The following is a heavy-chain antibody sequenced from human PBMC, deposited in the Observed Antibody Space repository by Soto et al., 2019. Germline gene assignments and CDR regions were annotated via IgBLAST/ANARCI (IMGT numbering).Heavy chain of an antibody. CDR3: AKFYGVLAY. CDR2: ISGSGGST. V-gene: IGHV3-23*01. Sequence: GGSLRLSCEASGFTFSSSAMTWVRQAPGKGLEWVSAISGSGGSTYYADSVKGRFTISRDNSKNTLYLQMNSLRADDTAVYYCAKFYGVLAYWGQGTLVTVSS. J-gene: IGHJ4*02. D-gene: IGHD4-17*01. CDR1: GFTFSSSA.